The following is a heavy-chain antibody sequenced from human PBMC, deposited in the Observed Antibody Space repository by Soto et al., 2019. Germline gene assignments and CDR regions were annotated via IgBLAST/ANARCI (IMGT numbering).Heavy chain of an antibody. V-gene: IGHV1-3*01. J-gene: IGHJ4*02. CDR1: GYTFTRSP. CDR3: ARKDYYGSGIYYFDS. CDR2: LNPANGDT. Sequence: GASVKVSCKDPGYTFTRSPIHWVRQAPGQGLEWMGWLNPANGDTGYSQNFQGRVTITRDTSASTAYMEMNSLRSEDTSVYYCARKDYYGSGIYYFDSWGQGTQDTVSS. D-gene: IGHD3-10*01.